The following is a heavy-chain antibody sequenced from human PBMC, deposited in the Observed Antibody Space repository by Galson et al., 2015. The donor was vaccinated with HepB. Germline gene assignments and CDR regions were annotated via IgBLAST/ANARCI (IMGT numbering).Heavy chain of an antibody. V-gene: IGHV1-8*01. CDR3: ARPGGSYYDY. CDR2: MNPISGNT. J-gene: IGHJ4*02. CDR1: GYTFTTYE. D-gene: IGHD3-16*01. Sequence: SVKVSCKASGYTFTTYEINWVRQATGQGLEWMGWMNPISGNTVYAQQFQGRVTMAKNTSIGTAYMELSSLRSDDTAVYYCARPGGSYYDYWGQGTLVTVSS.